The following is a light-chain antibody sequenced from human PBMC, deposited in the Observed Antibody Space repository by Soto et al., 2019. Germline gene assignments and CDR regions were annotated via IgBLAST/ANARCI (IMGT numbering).Light chain of an antibody. J-gene: IGKJ4*01. V-gene: IGKV3-20*01. CDR3: QQYNNWPLT. CDR1: QSVSSSY. Sequence: EVVVTQSPDTLSLSPGERATLSCRASQSVSSSYLAWYQQKPGQAPRLLIYGASSRATGIPDRFSGSGSGTDFTLTISSLQSEDFAVYYCQQYNNWPLTFGGGTKVDIK. CDR2: GAS.